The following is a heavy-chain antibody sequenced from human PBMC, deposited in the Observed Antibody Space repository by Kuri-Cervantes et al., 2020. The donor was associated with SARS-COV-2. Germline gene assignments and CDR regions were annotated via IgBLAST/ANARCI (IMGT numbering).Heavy chain of an antibody. D-gene: IGHD1-20*01. Sequence: GESLKISCAASGFTFDDYGMSWVRQAPGKGLEWVSGINWNGGSTGYADSVKGRFTISRDNSKNTLYLQMNSLRAEDTAVYYCASNRDNWNDVVDAFDIWGQGTMVTVSS. CDR1: GFTFDDYG. V-gene: IGHV3-20*04. CDR2: INWNGGST. CDR3: ASNRDNWNDVVDAFDI. J-gene: IGHJ3*02.